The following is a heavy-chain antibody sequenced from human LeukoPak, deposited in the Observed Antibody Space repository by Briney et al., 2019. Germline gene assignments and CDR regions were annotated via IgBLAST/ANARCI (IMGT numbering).Heavy chain of an antibody. D-gene: IGHD6-13*01. CDR1: GFTFSNAW. CDR3: ARDMSGSLDY. Sequence: GGSLRLSCAASGFTFSNAWMAWVRQAPGKGLEGVAHINQDGSTKQYVDSVRGRFTISSDNAKNSLYLQMNSLRAEETALYRCARDMSGSLDYWGQGTLVTVSS. CDR2: INQDGSTK. J-gene: IGHJ4*02. V-gene: IGHV3-7*01.